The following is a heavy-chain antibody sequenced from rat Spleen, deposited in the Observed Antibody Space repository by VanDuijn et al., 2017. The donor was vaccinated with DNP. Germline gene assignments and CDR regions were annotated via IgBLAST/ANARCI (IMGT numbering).Heavy chain of an antibody. CDR1: GYTFSDFN. Sequence: EVQLVESGGGLVQPGRSLKISCSASGYTFSDFNMAWVRQAPKRGLEWVATISYDGSDANYRDSVMGRFTISRDNARNTLYLQMDSLRSEDTATYYCAKPDYWGQGVKVTVSS. J-gene: IGHJ2*01. CDR2: ISYDGSDA. CDR3: AKPDY. V-gene: IGHV5-7*01.